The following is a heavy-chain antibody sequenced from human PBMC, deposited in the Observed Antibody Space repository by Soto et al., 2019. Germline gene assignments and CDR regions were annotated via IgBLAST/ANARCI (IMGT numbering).Heavy chain of an antibody. CDR3: ARGLRWFGELTDDFDI. CDR1: GYTFTGYY. V-gene: IGHV1-2*04. D-gene: IGHD3-10*01. CDR2: INPNSGGT. J-gene: IGHJ3*02. Sequence: ASVKVSCKASGYTFTGYYMHWVRQAPGQGLEWIGWINPNSGGTNYAQKFQGWVTMTRDTSTSTAYMELSRLRSDDTAVYYCARGLRWFGELTDDFDIWGQGTMVTVSS.